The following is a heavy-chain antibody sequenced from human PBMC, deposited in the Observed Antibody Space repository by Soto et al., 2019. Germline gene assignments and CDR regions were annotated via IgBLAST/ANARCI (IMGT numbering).Heavy chain of an antibody. CDR2: VYHTGAT. Sequence: KASETLSLTCTVSGASISSSYWSWIRQSPERGLEWIAYVYHTGATNYNPSLKSRVTISLDTSKGQFSLNLSSVTAADTAVYYCASGKGVDGSHYLDNWGQGTLVTVSS. J-gene: IGHJ4*02. V-gene: IGHV4-59*08. CDR1: GASISSSY. D-gene: IGHD1-26*01. CDR3: ASGKGVDGSHYLDN.